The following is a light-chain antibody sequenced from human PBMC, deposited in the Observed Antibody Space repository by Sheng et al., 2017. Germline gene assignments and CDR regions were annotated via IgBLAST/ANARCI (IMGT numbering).Light chain of an antibody. Sequence: DIQMTQSPSTLSASVGDRVTITCRASESIDKWLAWYQQKPGKAPKLLIYKASSVESGVPSRFSGSGSGTEFTLAITTLQPDDFATYFCQQYKSHSITFGGGTRVEIK. CDR1: ESIDKW. J-gene: IGKJ4*01. CDR3: QQYKSHSIT. V-gene: IGKV1-5*03. CDR2: KAS.